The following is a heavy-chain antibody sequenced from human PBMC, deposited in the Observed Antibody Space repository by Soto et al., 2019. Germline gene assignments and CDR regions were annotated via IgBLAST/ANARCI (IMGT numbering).Heavy chain of an antibody. V-gene: IGHV4-59*01. CDR3: ARAEWLDPYYFDY. Sequence: SETLSLTCTVSGGSISSYYWSWIRQPPGKGLEWIGYIYYSGSTNYNPSLKSRVTISVDTSKNQFSLKLSSVTAADTAVYYCARAEWLDPYYFDYWGQGTLVTVSS. CDR2: IYYSGST. D-gene: IGHD6-19*01. CDR1: GGSISSYY. J-gene: IGHJ4*02.